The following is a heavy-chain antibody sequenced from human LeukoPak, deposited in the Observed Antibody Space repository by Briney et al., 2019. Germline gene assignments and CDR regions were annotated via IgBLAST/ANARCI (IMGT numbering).Heavy chain of an antibody. V-gene: IGHV3-11*05. CDR3: VRDGIRDIPGIITIRYDY. J-gene: IGHJ4*02. Sequence: GGSLRLSCAASGFTFSDYYMSWIRQAPGKGLEWVSYISSSSSYTNYADSVKGRFTISRDNAKNSLYLQMNSLRAEDTALYYCVRDGIRDIPGIITIRYDYWGQGTLVTVSS. CDR1: GFTFSDYY. CDR2: ISSSSSYT. D-gene: IGHD3-10*01.